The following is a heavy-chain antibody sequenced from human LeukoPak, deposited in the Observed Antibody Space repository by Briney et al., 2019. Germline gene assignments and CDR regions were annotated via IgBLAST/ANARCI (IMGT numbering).Heavy chain of an antibody. CDR3: ARESRGYVVPAAVNYFDY. D-gene: IGHD2-2*01. V-gene: IGHV4-30-4*08. CDR1: GGSISSGDYY. CDR2: IYYSGST. Sequence: PSQTLSLTCTVSGGSISSGDYYWSWIRQPPGKGLEWIGYIYYSGSTYYNPSLKSRVTISVDTSKNQFSLKLSSVTAADTAVYYCARESRGYVVPAAVNYFDYWGQEPWSPSPQ. J-gene: IGHJ4*01.